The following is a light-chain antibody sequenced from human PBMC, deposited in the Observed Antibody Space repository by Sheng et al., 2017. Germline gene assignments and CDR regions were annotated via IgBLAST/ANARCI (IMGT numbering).Light chain of an antibody. V-gene: IGKV1-39*01. CDR1: QSISTS. CDR3: QQSYNTPRT. Sequence: DIEMTQSPSFLSAALGDTVTITCRASQSISTSLGWYQKKPGKAPHLLIYAASTLQTGVPSRFSGTGSGTTFTLTITNLQPEDFATFYCQQSYNTPRTFGQGPRW. CDR2: AAS. J-gene: IGKJ1*01.